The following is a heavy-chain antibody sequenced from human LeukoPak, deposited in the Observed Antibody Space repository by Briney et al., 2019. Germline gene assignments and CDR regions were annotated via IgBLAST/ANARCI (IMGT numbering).Heavy chain of an antibody. Sequence: ASETLSLTCTVSGGSISSYYWSWIRRPPGKGLEWIGYIYDSGSTNYNPSLKSRVTISVDTSKNQFSLKLSSVTAADTAVFYCASLTTADAFDIWGQGTMVTVSS. CDR3: ASLTTADAFDI. CDR1: GGSISSYY. V-gene: IGHV4-59*01. J-gene: IGHJ3*02. D-gene: IGHD3-22*01. CDR2: IYDSGST.